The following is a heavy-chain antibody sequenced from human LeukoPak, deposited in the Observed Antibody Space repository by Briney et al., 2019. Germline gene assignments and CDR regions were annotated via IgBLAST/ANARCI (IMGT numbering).Heavy chain of an antibody. CDR3: ARVCSDGAYSSSWTVDY. J-gene: IGHJ4*02. D-gene: IGHD6-13*01. CDR2: IIPIFGTA. V-gene: IGHV1-69*01. Sequence: ASVKVSCRASRGSFISYAISWVGQAAAQGVEWMGGIIPIFGTANHTQKFQDRVTITADESTSTAYMKLSSLRSQDTAVYYCARVCSDGAYSSSWTVDYCGQGTLVTVSS. CDR1: RGSFISYA.